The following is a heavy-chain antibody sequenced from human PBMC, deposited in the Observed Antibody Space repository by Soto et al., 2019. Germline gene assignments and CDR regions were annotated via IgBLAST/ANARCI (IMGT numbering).Heavy chain of an antibody. D-gene: IGHD4-4*01. CDR3: ARDPSTINKLIGVWFDP. Sequence: QIRLVQSGAEVQKPGSSVRVSCKASGDTFGRFTINWVRQAPGQGLEWMGGIKPISGITNYAQRFQGRVTFTADASTSTVYLELSSLRSEDTAMYYCARDPSTINKLIGVWFDPWGQGNLVTVSS. CDR2: IKPISGIT. J-gene: IGHJ5*02. CDR1: GDTFGRFT. V-gene: IGHV1-69*01.